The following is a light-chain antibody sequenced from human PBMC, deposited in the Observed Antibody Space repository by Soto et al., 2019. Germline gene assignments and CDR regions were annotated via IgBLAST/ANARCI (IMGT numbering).Light chain of an antibody. J-gene: IGKJ4*01. V-gene: IGKV1-8*01. CDR2: AAS. CDR1: EGISSH. CDR3: QQYYTFPLT. Sequence: AIRMTQSPSSFSASTGDKVTITCRASEGISSHLAWYQQKPGKAPNLLIYAASSLQSGVPSRFSGSGSGADFTLTIDCLQSEDFATYYCQQYYTFPLTFGGGTRLEIK.